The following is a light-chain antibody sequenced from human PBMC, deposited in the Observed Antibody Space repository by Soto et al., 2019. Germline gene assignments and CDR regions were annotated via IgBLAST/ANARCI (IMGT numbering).Light chain of an antibody. V-gene: IGKV1-5*01. CDR3: QQYDGIPT. J-gene: IGKJ5*01. CDR1: PSVGSW. CDR2: DAS. Sequence: IHLTQSASTLSASVVDRGTITCLASPSVGSWLAWYQQRPGKAPRLLIYDASSLDSGVPARLSGSGSGTEFTLTVSSMQPDDFATYYCQQYDGIPTFGQGTRLEIK.